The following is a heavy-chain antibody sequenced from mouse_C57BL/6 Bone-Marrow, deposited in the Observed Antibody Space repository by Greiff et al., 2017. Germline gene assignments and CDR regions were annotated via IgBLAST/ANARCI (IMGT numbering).Heavy chain of an antibody. J-gene: IGHJ4*01. CDR3: ARHEVRRATVVGAMDY. CDR2: FYPGSGSI. D-gene: IGHD1-1*01. Sequence: VQLQESGAELVKPGASVKLSCKASGYTFTEYTIHWVKQRSGQGLEWIGWFYPGSGSIKYNEKFKDKATLTADTSSSTVYMELSRLTSEDSAVYFCARHEVRRATVVGAMDYWGQGTSVTVSS. V-gene: IGHV1-62-2*01. CDR1: GYTFTEYT.